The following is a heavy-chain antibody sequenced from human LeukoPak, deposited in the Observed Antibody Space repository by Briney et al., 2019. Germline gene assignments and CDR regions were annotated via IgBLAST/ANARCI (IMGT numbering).Heavy chain of an antibody. CDR3: ARGYYYDSSGLKPFDY. Sequence: SETLSLTCAVYGGSFSGYYWSWIRQPPGKGLEWIGEINHSGSTNYNPSLKSRVTISVDTSKNQFSLKLSSVTAADTAVYYCARGYYYDSSGLKPFDYWGQGTLDTVSS. J-gene: IGHJ4*02. D-gene: IGHD3-22*01. V-gene: IGHV4-34*01. CDR1: GGSFSGYY. CDR2: INHSGST.